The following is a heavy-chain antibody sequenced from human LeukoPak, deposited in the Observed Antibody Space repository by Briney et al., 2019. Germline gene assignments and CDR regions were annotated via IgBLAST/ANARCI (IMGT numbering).Heavy chain of an antibody. CDR1: GFTFSSYW. CDR3: ARERSSGYLDY. J-gene: IGHJ4*02. CDR2: IKQDGSEK. V-gene: IGHV3-7*01. D-gene: IGHD3-22*01. Sequence: GSLRLSCVASGFTFSSYWMSWVRQAPGKGLEWVANIKQDGSEKYYVDSVKGRFTISRDNAKNSLYLQMNSLRAEDTAVYYCARERSSGYLDYWGQGTLVTVSS.